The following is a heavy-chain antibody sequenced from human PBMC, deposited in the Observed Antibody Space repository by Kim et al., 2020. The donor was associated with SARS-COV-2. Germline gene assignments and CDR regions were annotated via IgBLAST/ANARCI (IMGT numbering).Heavy chain of an antibody. D-gene: IGHD2-21*01. CDR1: GFTFSSYG. CDR2: ISYDGSNK. V-gene: IGHV3-33*05. CDR3: ARDVARLLGAFDI. J-gene: IGHJ3*02. Sequence: GGSLRLSCAASGFTFSSYGMHWVRQAPGKGLEWVAVISYDGSNKYYADSVKGRFTISRDNSKNTLYLQMNSLRAEDTAVYYCARDVARLLGAFDIWGQGT.